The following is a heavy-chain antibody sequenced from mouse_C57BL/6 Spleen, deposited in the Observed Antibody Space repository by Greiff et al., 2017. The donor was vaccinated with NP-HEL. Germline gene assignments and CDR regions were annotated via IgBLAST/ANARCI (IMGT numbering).Heavy chain of an antibody. J-gene: IGHJ1*03. CDR2: ISYDGSN. V-gene: IGHV3-6*01. CDR3: ARNYGRSHWYFDV. Sequence: VQLKESGPGLVKPSQSLSLTCSVTGYSITSGYYWNWIRQFPGNKLEWMGYISYDGSNNYNPSLKNRISITRDTSKNQFFLKLNAVTTEDTATYYCARNYGRSHWYFDVWGTGTTVTVSS. D-gene: IGHD1-1*01. CDR1: GYSITSGYY.